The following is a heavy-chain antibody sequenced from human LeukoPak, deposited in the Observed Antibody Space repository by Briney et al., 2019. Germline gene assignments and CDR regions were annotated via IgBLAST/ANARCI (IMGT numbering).Heavy chain of an antibody. J-gene: IGHJ6*02. V-gene: IGHV3-23*01. CDR3: AKVPYSDYGSGRPPFMDA. Sequence: GSLRLSCAASGFTFSSYAMSWVRQAPGKGLDWVATISDSGDNTYYADSVEGRFTISRDNSKNTLYLQMNSLRDEDTAIYYRAKVPYSDYGSGRPPFMDAWGQGTTVAISS. CDR1: GFTFSSYA. D-gene: IGHD3-10*01. CDR2: ISDSGDNT.